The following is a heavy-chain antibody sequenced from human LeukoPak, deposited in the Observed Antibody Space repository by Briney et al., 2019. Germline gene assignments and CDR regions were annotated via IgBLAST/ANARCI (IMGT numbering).Heavy chain of an antibody. J-gene: IGHJ4*02. V-gene: IGHV3-21*04. CDR2: ISSSSNYI. CDR3: ARMLGGGYTGLFDC. CDR1: GFTFSSYS. Sequence: GGSLRLSCAASGFTFSSYSMNWVRQAPGKGLEWVSSISSSSNYIYYADSVKGRFTISRDNAKNSLYLQMNSLRAEDTAVYYCARMLGGGYTGLFDCWGQGTLVTVSS. D-gene: IGHD3-10*02.